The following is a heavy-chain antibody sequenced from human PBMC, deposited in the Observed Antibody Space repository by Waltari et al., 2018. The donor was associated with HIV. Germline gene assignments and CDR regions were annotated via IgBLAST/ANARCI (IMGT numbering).Heavy chain of an antibody. D-gene: IGHD3-3*01. J-gene: IGHJ6*02. Sequence: QARPVVSEGQVVRRGGVLRHPFGGAGARCRGHDGHWVRQAPGRWLGWVEFIRYYGINKYYGDSVKGRLTIYRDNPKNTVFLRMTTLRPDDTDVYYCAKDGADHYDFSSWPTSAYFGMDAVGRGTTVIVSS. CDR2: IRYYGINK. CDR1: GARCRGHD. V-gene: IGHV3-30*02. CDR3: AKDGADHYDFSSWPTSAYFGMDA.